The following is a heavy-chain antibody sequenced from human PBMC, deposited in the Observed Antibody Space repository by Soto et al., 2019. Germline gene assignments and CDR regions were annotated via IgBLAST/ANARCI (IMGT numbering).Heavy chain of an antibody. V-gene: IGHV3-23*01. CDR3: ADVPLANYYDSSGFLY. Sequence: PGGSLRLSCAASGFTFSSYAMSWVRQAPGKGLEWVSAISGSGGSTYYADSVKGRFTISRDNSKNTLYLQMNSLRAEDTAVYYCADVPLANYYDSSGFLYWGQGTLVTVSS. J-gene: IGHJ4*02. CDR1: GFTFSSYA. CDR2: ISGSGGST. D-gene: IGHD3-22*01.